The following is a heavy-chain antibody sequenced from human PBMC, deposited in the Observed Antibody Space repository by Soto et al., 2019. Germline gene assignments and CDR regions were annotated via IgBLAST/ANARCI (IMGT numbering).Heavy chain of an antibody. V-gene: IGHV1-69*02. Sequence: QVQLVQSGAEVKKPGSSVKVSCKASGGTFSSYTISWVRQAPGQGLEWMGRIIPILGIANYAQKFQGRVTSTADKSTSTAYMGLSSLRSEDTDVYYCAGEPYNWIDEADYYYGMDVWGQGTTVTVSS. D-gene: IGHD1-1*01. J-gene: IGHJ6*02. CDR1: GGTFSSYT. CDR3: AGEPYNWIDEADYYYGMDV. CDR2: IIPILGIA.